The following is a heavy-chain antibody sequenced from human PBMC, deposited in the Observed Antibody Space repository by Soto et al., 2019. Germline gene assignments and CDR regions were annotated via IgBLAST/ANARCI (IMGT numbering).Heavy chain of an antibody. CDR2: MYYTGTT. CDR3: AGRHFGELHGWFDP. J-gene: IGHJ5*02. CDR1: GGSMSSYY. V-gene: IGHV4-59*01. D-gene: IGHD3-10*01. Sequence: SETPSLTCTVYGGSMSSYYWSWIRQPPGKGLEWIAYMYYTGTTNYNPSLKSRATMSLDMSKSQFTLKLSSVTAADTAVYFCAGRHFGELHGWFDPWGQGTLVTVSS.